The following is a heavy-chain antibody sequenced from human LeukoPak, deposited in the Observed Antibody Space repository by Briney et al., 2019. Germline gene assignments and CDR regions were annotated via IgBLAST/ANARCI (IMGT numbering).Heavy chain of an antibody. CDR2: IYYSGST. V-gene: IGHV4-59*08. D-gene: IGHD2-21*02. Sequence: PSETLSLTCTVSGGSISSYYWSWIRQPPGKGLEWIGYIYYSGSTNYNPSLKSRVTISVDTSKNQFSLKLSSVTAADTAVYYCARQGRGSVVTDWGQGTLVTVSS. CDR3: ARQGRGSVVTD. CDR1: GGSISSYY. J-gene: IGHJ4*02.